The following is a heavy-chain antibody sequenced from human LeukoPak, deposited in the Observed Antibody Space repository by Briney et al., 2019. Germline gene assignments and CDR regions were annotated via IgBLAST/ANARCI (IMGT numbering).Heavy chain of an antibody. J-gene: IGHJ6*03. D-gene: IGHD6-19*01. CDR1: GGSFSGYY. CDR3: ARGVAVAVDYYYYYMDV. CDR2: ISHGGIT. Sequence: PSETLSLTCVVYGGSFSGYYRSWIRQGPGKGLEWIGEISHGGITKYNPSLTSRVTISVDSSKKQLSLNLTSVTAADTAVYYCARGVAVAVDYYYYYMDVWGKGTTVTVSS. V-gene: IGHV4-34*01.